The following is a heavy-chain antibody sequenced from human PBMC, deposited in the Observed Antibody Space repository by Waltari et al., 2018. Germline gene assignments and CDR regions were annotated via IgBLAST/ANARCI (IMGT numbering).Heavy chain of an antibody. CDR3: ASHRFRELWNY. V-gene: IGHV4-4*02. CDR2: IYHSGST. J-gene: IGHJ4*02. Sequence: QVQLQESGPGLVKPSATLSLTCAVSGGSFRCSNWCSWVRRPPAKGLGWNGEIYHSGSTNYNPSLKSRVTISVDKSKNQFSLKLSSVTAADTAVYYCASHRFRELWNYWGQGTLVTVSS. D-gene: IGHD3-10*01. CDR1: GGSFRCSNW.